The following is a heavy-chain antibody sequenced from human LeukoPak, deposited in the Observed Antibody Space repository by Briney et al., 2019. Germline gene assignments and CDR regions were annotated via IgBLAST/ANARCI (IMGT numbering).Heavy chain of an antibody. J-gene: IGHJ6*03. CDR3: ARGWVYYMDV. Sequence: ASVKVSCKASGYTCTGYYMHWVRQAPGQGLEWMGWINPNSGGTNYAQKFQGRVTMTRDTSISTAYMELSSLRSEDTAVYYCARGWVYYMDVWGKGTTVTVSS. D-gene: IGHD6-19*01. CDR1: GYTCTGYY. CDR2: INPNSGGT. V-gene: IGHV1-2*02.